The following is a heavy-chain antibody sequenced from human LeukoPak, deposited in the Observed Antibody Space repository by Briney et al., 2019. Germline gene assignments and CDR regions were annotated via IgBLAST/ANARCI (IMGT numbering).Heavy chain of an antibody. CDR1: GFTFSSYE. D-gene: IGHD4-17*01. V-gene: IGHV3-48*03. Sequence: PGGSLRLSCAASGFTFSSYEMNWVRQAPGKGLEWVSYISSSGSTIYYADSVKGRFTISRDNAKNSLYLQMNSLRAEDTAVYYRARDSPWTVTRGAFDIWGQGTMVTVSS. CDR2: ISSSGSTI. J-gene: IGHJ3*02. CDR3: ARDSPWTVTRGAFDI.